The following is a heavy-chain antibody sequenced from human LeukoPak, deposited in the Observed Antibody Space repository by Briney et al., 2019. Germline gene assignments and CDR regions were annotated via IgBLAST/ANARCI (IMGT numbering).Heavy chain of an antibody. V-gene: IGHV3-23*01. CDR1: GFTFSSYA. D-gene: IGHD3-22*01. J-gene: IGHJ4*02. CDR3: AKDSYYDSSGIYYFDY. Sequence: GGSLRLSCAASGFTFSSYAMSWVRQAPGKGLEWVSAISGSGGSTYYADSVKGRFTISRDNSKDTLYLQMNSLRAEDTAVYYCAKDSYYDSSGIYYFDYWGQGTLVTVSS. CDR2: ISGSGGST.